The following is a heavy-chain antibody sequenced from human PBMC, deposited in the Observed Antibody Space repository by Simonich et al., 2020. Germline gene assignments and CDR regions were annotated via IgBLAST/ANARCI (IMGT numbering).Heavy chain of an antibody. V-gene: IGHV3-30*07. J-gene: IGHJ5*02. CDR3: ARDRNWGWFDP. CDR2: ISYDGNNK. CDR1: GFTFSSYA. Sequence: QVQLVESGGGVVQPGRSLRLSCAASGFTFSSYAMHWVRQAPGKWLEWVAVISYDGNNKYYADSVKGRFTISRDNSKNTLYLQMNSLRAEDTAVYYCARDRNWGWFDPWGQGTLVTVSS. D-gene: IGHD7-27*01.